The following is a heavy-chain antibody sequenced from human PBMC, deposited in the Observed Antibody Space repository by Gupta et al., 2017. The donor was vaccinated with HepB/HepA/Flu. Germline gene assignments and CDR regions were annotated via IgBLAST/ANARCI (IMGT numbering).Heavy chain of an antibody. CDR3: VRGGWYTEY. CDR2: IKQDGGEK. D-gene: IGHD6-19*01. CDR1: GFTIRNHW. J-gene: IGHJ4*02. V-gene: IGHV3-7*01. Sequence: EVQLVESGGGLVQPGGSLRLSCAASGFTIRNHWMSWVRQAPGKGLEWVANIKQDGGEKNYVDSVKGRLTISRDNAKNSLYLQMNSLRAEDTAVYYCVRGGWYTEYWGQGTLVTVSS.